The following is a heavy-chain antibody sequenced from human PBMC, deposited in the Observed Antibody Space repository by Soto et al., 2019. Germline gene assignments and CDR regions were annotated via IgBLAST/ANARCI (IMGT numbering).Heavy chain of an antibody. D-gene: IGHD2-2*01. V-gene: IGHV3-30-3*01. CDR1: GFTFSSYA. CDR3: ARDPISPVVVPAAIEVQSQLAARPGSLSQDDY. CDR2: ISYDGSNK. Sequence: GGSLRLCCAASGFTFSSYAMHWVRQAPGKGLEWVAVISYDGSNKYYADSVKGRFTISRDNSKNTLYLQMNSLRAEDTAVYYCARDPISPVVVPAAIEVQSQLAARPGSLSQDDYRGQGTLVTVS. J-gene: IGHJ4*02.